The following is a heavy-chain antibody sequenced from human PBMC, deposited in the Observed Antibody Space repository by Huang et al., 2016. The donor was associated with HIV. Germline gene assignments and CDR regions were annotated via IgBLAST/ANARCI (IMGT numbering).Heavy chain of an antibody. D-gene: IGHD1-26*01. CDR1: GFTVSGTY. V-gene: IGHV3-53*01. Sequence: EVQLVESGGGLIQPGGSLRLSCAASGFTVSGTYMSWVRRAPRKGREWVSFIYRGGTTYFADSVKGRFTCSRDNSKNTVYLQMNSLRADDTAVYYCARGGNTVGYFDNWGQGTLVTVSS. CDR3: ARGGNTVGYFDN. J-gene: IGHJ4*02. CDR2: IYRGGTT.